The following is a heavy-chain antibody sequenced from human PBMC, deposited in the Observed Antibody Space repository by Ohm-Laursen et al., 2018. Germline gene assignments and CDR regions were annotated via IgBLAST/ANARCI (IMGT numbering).Heavy chain of an antibody. CDR1: GYTFTSYD. CDR3: ARLTSGYEFDY. J-gene: IGHJ4*02. V-gene: IGHV1-69*06. D-gene: IGHD5-12*01. Sequence: SSVKVSCKASGYTFTSYDINWVRQATGQGLEWMGGIIPLFGTPHYSQKFQGRVTITADKSTNTTYMELNSLRSEDTAFYYCARLTSGYEFDYWGQGTLVTVSS. CDR2: IIPLFGTP.